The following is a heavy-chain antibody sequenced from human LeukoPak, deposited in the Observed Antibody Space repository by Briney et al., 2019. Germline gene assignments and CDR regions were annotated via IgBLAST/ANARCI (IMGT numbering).Heavy chain of an antibody. CDR3: ARDYGGNSVWDY. Sequence: SETLSLTCTVSGGSISSSSYYWGWIRQPPGKGLEWIGSIYYSGSTYYNPSLKSRVTISVDTSKNQFSLKLSSVTAADTAVYYCARDYGGNSVWDYWGQGTLVTVSS. V-gene: IGHV4-39*07. CDR2: IYYSGST. D-gene: IGHD4/OR15-4a*01. J-gene: IGHJ4*02. CDR1: GGSISSSSYY.